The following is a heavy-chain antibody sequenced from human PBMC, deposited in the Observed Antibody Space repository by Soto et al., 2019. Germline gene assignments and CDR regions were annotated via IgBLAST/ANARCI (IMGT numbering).Heavy chain of an antibody. CDR3: AKDVEYYYGSGSYYWENNWFDP. D-gene: IGHD3-10*01. CDR2: ISGSGGST. Sequence: EVQLLESGGGLVQPGGSLRLSCAASGFTFSSYAMSWVRQAPGKGLEWVSAISGSGGSTYYADSVKGRFTISRDNSKNTLYLQMNSLRAEDTAVYYCAKDVEYYYGSGSYYWENNWFDPSGQGTLVTVSS. V-gene: IGHV3-23*01. J-gene: IGHJ5*02. CDR1: GFTFSSYA.